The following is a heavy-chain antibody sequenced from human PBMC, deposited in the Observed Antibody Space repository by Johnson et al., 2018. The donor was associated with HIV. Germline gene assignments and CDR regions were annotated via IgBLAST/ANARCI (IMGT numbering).Heavy chain of an antibody. D-gene: IGHD1-26*01. J-gene: IGHJ3*02. CDR1: GFTFSSYP. CDR2: ISYDGGNK. CDR3: AKDPVGATWAFDI. V-gene: IGHV3-30*14. Sequence: QVLLVESGGGVVQPEMSLRLACAASGFTFSSYPMHWVRQAPGKGLEWVAVISYDGGNKYYADSVKGRFTISRDNSKNTLYLQMNSLRAEDTAVYYCAKDPVGATWAFDIWGQGTMVTVSS.